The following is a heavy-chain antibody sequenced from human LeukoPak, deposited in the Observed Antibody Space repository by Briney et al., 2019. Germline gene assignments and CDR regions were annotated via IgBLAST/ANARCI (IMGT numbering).Heavy chain of an antibody. D-gene: IGHD5-12*01. Sequence: VASVKVSCKASGGTFSSYAISWVRQAPGQGLEWMGGIIPIFGTANYAQKFQGRVTITTDESTSTAYMELSSLRSEDTAVYYCAREYASDVVALDAFDIWGQGTMVTVSS. CDR3: AREYASDVVALDAFDI. CDR1: GGTFSSYA. CDR2: IIPIFGTA. J-gene: IGHJ3*02. V-gene: IGHV1-69*05.